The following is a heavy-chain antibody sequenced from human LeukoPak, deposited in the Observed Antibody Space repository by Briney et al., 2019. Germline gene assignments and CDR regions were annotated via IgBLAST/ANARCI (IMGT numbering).Heavy chain of an antibody. CDR1: GGSFSGYY. Sequence: SETLSLTCAVSGGSFSGYYWSWIRQPPGKGLEWIGEINHSGSLNYNASLKSRVTISVDTSKNQFSLKLSSVTAADTAVYYCARGRLVRRYDFWSGYPNWFDPWGQGTLVTVSS. D-gene: IGHD3-3*01. J-gene: IGHJ5*02. CDR2: INHSGSL. CDR3: ARGRLVRRYDFWSGYPNWFDP. V-gene: IGHV4-34*01.